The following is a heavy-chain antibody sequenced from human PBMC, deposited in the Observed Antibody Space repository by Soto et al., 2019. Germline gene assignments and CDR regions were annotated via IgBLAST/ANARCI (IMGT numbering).Heavy chain of an antibody. Sequence: QVQLVQSGAEVKKPGSSVKVSCKASGGTFSSYAISWVRQAPGQGLEWMGGIIPIFGTANYAQKFQGKVTSTSNESTSTSYMELSSLRSEDTAVYDCARGCSSTSCYGGRYSYYYGMDVWGQGTTVTVSS. CDR3: ARGCSSTSCYGGRYSYYYGMDV. D-gene: IGHD2-2*01. CDR2: IIPIFGTA. V-gene: IGHV1-69*01. J-gene: IGHJ6*02. CDR1: GGTFSSYA.